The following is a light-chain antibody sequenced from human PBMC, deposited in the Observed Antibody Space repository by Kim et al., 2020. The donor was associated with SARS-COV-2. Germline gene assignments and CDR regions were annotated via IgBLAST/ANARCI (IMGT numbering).Light chain of an antibody. V-gene: IGKV1-27*01. CDR3: QEYDSAPWT. CDR1: QDIANY. CDR2: AAS. J-gene: IGKJ1*01. Sequence: DIQMTQSPSSLSASVGDGVTITCRASQDIANYLAWYQQKPGKVPKLLVYAASALKSGVPSRFSGNRSGTDFTLTISNLQPEDVATYYCQEYDSAPWTFAHWTKVDIK.